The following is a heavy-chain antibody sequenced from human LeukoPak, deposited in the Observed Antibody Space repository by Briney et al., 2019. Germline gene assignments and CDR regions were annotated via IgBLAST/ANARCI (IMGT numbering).Heavy chain of an antibody. V-gene: IGHV3-30-3*01. CDR3: ARDKGYSYGYRSSYYFDY. J-gene: IGHJ4*02. CDR1: GFTFSSYA. Sequence: PGGSLRLPCAASGFTFSSYAMSWVRQAPGKGLEWVAVISYDGSNKYYADSVKGRFTISRDNSKNTLYLQMNSLRAEDTAVYYCARDKGYSYGYRSSYYFDYWGQGTLVTVSS. CDR2: ISYDGSNK. D-gene: IGHD5-18*01.